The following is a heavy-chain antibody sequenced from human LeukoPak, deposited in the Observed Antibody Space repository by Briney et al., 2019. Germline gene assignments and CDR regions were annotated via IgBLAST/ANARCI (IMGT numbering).Heavy chain of an antibody. Sequence: GESLRLSCAASGFTFTTYWMSWVRQAPGKGLEWVAFISYDGGKRFFGESVKGRFTIARDNSENTVSLQMNTLKTEDTAVYYCAKGLRWFGDFYFNFFDYWGQGILVTVSS. V-gene: IGHV3-30*18. J-gene: IGHJ4*02. CDR1: GFTFTTYW. D-gene: IGHD3-10*01. CDR2: ISYDGGKR. CDR3: AKGLRWFGDFYFNFFDY.